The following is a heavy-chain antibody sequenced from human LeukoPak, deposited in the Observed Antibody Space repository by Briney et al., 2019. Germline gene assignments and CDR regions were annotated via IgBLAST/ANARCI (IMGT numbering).Heavy chain of an antibody. V-gene: IGHV3-11*04. J-gene: IGHJ4*02. CDR3: ARASSGPFDY. CDR1: GFTFSDYY. CDR2: ISSSGSTI. D-gene: IGHD3-22*01. Sequence: GGSPRLSCAASGFTFSDYYMSWIRQAPGKGLEWVSYISSSGSTIYYADSVKGRFIISRDNAENSLSLQMNSLRAEDTAVYYCARASSGPFDYWGQGTLVTVSS.